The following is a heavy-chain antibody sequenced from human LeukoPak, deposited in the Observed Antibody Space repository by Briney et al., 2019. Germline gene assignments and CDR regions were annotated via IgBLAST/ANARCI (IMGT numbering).Heavy chain of an antibody. V-gene: IGHV4-34*01. J-gene: IGHJ6*02. CDR3: ARRDPVITPYYYYGMDV. Sequence: PSETLSLTCAVYGGSFSGYYWSWIRQPPGKGLEWIGEINHSGSTNYNPSLKSRVTISVDTSKNQFSLKLSSVTAADTAVYYCARRDPVITPYYYYGMDVWGQGTTVTVSS. CDR2: INHSGST. CDR1: GGSFSGYY. D-gene: IGHD4-11*01.